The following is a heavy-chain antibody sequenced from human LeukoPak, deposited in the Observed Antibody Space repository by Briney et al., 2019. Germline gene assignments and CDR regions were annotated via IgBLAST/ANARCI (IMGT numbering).Heavy chain of an antibody. D-gene: IGHD1-26*01. CDR2: ISGSGGST. Sequence: PGGSLRLSCAASGXTFSSYAMTWVRQAPGKGLEWLSAISGSGGSTYYADSVKGRFTISRDNSKDTLYLQMNTLRAEDTAVYYCAKGGAATGYYFDYWGQGTLVTVSS. CDR3: AKGGAATGYYFDY. J-gene: IGHJ4*02. V-gene: IGHV3-23*01. CDR1: GXTFSSYA.